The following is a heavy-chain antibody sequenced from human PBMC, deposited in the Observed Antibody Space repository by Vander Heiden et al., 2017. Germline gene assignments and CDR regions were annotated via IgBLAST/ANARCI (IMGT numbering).Heavy chain of an antibody. CDR3: ARDLAAGYYSGWSGFDS. D-gene: IGHD6-19*01. Sequence: QVQLAQSGAELRRPGASATASCTASGYSFTDYPIHWVSQAPGKRLEWMDWINAGNGKAKYSQKFQGKVTITRDRSARTVYMEVSRLRSEDTAVYYCARDLAAGYYSGWSGFDSWGQGTLVTVSS. V-gene: IGHV1-3*01. J-gene: IGHJ4*02. CDR1: GYSFTDYP. CDR2: INAGNGKA.